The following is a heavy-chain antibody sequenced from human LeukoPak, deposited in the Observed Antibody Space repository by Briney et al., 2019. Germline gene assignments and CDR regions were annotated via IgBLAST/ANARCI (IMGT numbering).Heavy chain of an antibody. CDR3: ARDRRAVAGKGTWFDP. CDR1: GYTFTSYA. CDR2: INAGNGNT. Sequence: ASVKVSCKASGYTFTSYAMHWVRQAPGQRLEWMGWINAGNGNTKYSQKFQGRVTITRDTSASTAYMELSSLRSEDTAVYYCARDRRAVAGKGTWFDPWGQGTLVTVSS. D-gene: IGHD6-19*01. V-gene: IGHV1-3*01. J-gene: IGHJ5*02.